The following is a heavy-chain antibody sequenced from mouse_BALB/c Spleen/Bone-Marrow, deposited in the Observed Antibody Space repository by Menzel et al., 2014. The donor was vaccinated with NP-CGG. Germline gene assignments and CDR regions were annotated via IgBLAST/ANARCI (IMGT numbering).Heavy chain of an antibody. Sequence: QVHVKQSGAELAKPGASVKMSCKASGYTFTSYWMHWVKQRPGQGLEWIGYINPSTGYTEYNQKFKDKATLTADKSSSTAYIQLSSLTSEDSAVYYCARQITTVDYAMDYWGQGTSVTVSS. CDR1: GYTFTSYW. V-gene: IGHV1-7*01. CDR3: ARQITTVDYAMDY. CDR2: INPSTGYT. D-gene: IGHD1-1*01. J-gene: IGHJ4*01.